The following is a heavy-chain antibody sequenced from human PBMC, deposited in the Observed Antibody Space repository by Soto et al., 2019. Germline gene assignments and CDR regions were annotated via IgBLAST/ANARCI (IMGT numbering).Heavy chain of an antibody. Sequence: ASVKVSCKASGYTFAGFYLHWVRRAPGQGLEWMGWINPNNGDTNYAQGFQGRVIMTRDTSITTAYMEVSRLRSDDTAVYYCARIRTYYYSSGSLNHWGQGTQVTVSS. CDR1: GYTFAGFY. D-gene: IGHD3-22*01. CDR3: ARIRTYYYSSGSLNH. J-gene: IGHJ5*02. CDR2: INPNNGDT. V-gene: IGHV1-2*02.